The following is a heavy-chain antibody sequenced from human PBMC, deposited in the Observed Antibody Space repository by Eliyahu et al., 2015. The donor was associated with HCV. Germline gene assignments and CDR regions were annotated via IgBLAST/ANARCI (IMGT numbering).Heavy chain of an antibody. Sequence: QVQLVESGGGVVQPGRSLRLSCAASGFTFSSYGMHWVRQAPGKGLEWVAVISYDGSNKYYADSVKGRFTISRDNSKNTLYLQMNSLRAEDTAVYYCAKAYYYDSSGYHLYYYYYGMDVWGQGTTVTVSS. CDR3: AKAYYYDSSGYHLYYYYYGMDV. CDR2: ISYDGSNK. J-gene: IGHJ6*02. D-gene: IGHD3-22*01. CDR1: GFTFSSYG. V-gene: IGHV3-30*18.